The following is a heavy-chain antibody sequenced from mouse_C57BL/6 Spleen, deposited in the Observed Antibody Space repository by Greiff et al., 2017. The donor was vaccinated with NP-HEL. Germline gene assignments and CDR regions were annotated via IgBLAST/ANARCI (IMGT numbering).Heavy chain of an antibody. V-gene: IGHV5-9-1*02. CDR2: ISSGGDYI. Sequence: EVNVVESGEGLVKPGGSLKLSCAASGFTFSSYAMSWVRQTPEKRLEWVAYISSGGDYIYYADTVKGRFTISRDNARNTLYLQMSSLKSEDTAMYYCTRELGHYYAMDYWGQGTSVTVSS. CDR3: TRELGHYYAMDY. D-gene: IGHD4-1*01. J-gene: IGHJ4*01. CDR1: GFTFSSYA.